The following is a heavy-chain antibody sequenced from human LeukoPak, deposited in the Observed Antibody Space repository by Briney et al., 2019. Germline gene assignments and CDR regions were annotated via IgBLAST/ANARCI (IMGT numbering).Heavy chain of an antibody. CDR1: GGSISSYY. D-gene: IGHD6-6*01. CDR3: ARSYSRSSLSWFDP. J-gene: IGHJ5*02. V-gene: IGHV4-59*01. Sequence: SETLSLTCTVSGGSISSYYWSWIRQPPGKGLEWIGYIYYSGGTNYNPSLKSRVTISVDTSKNQFSLKLSSVTAADTAVYYCARSYSRSSLSWFDPWGQGTLVTVSS. CDR2: IYYSGGT.